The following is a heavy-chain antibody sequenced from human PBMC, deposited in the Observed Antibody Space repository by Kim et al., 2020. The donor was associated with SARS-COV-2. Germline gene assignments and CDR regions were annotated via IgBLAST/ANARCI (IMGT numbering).Heavy chain of an antibody. D-gene: IGHD1-1*01. CDR1: GFTFSSYG. CDR2: ISYDGSNK. CDR3: AKELEPLLKTWTYDAFD. J-gene: IGHJ3*02. Sequence: GGSLRLSCAASGFTFSSYGMHWVRQAPGKGLEWVAVISYDGSNKYYADSVKGRSTISRDNSKNTLYLQMNSLRAEDTAVYYWAKELEPLLKTWTYDAFD. V-gene: IGHV3-30*18.